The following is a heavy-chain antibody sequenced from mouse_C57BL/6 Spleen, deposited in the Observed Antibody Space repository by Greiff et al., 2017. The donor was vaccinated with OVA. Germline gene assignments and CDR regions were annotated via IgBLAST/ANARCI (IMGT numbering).Heavy chain of an antibody. V-gene: IGHV3-6*01. J-gene: IGHJ4*01. CDR3: ARARSFITTAYYYAMDY. D-gene: IGHD1-1*01. Sequence: EVQLVESGPGLVKPSQSLSLTCSVTGYSITSGYYWNWIRQFPGNKLEWMGYISYDGSNNYNPSLKNRISITRDTSKNQFFLKLNSVTTEDTATYYCARARSFITTAYYYAMDYWGQGTSVTVSS. CDR2: ISYDGSN. CDR1: GYSITSGYY.